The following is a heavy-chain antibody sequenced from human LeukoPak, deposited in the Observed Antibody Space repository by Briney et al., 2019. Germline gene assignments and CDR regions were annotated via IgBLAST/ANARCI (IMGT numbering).Heavy chain of an antibody. CDR1: GVTFSSYG. J-gene: IGHJ4*02. CDR2: ISYDGSNK. V-gene: IGHV3-30*18. Sequence: PGRSLRLSCAASGVTFSSYGMHWVRQAPGKGREWVAAISYDGSNKYYADSVKGRFTISRANSKNTLYLQMNSLRAEDTAVYYCAKPFAYSSSWYYFDYWGQGTLVTVSS. D-gene: IGHD6-13*01. CDR3: AKPFAYSSSWYYFDY.